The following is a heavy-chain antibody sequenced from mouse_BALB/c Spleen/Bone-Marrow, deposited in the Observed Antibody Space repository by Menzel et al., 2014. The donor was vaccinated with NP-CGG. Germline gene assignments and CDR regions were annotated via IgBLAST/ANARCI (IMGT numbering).Heavy chain of an antibody. J-gene: IGHJ4*01. CDR3: ARDDYYAMDY. V-gene: IGHV7-3*02. Sequence: EVKLVESGGGLVQPGGSLRLSCATSGFTFTDYYMSWVRQPPGKALEWLGFIRNKANGYTTEYSASVKGRFTISRDNSQSILYLQMNTLRAEDSATYCARDDYYAMDYWGQGTSVTVSS. CDR2: IRNKANGYTT. CDR1: GFTFTDYY.